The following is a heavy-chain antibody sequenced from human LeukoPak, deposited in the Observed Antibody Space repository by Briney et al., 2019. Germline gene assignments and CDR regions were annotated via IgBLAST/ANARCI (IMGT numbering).Heavy chain of an antibody. J-gene: IGHJ4*02. Sequence: LSLTCTVSGGSISSYYWSWIRQAPGKGLEWVSYISSSGSTIYYADSVKGRFTISRDNAKNSLYLQMNSLRAEDTAVYYCASDDILTGYYAFDYWGQGTLVTVSS. CDR1: GGSISSYY. CDR3: ASDDILTGYYAFDY. D-gene: IGHD3-9*01. CDR2: ISSSGSTI. V-gene: IGHV3-11*01.